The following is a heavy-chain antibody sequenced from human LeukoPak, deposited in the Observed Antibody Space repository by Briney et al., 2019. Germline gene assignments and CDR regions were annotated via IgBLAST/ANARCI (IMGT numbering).Heavy chain of an antibody. D-gene: IGHD1-26*01. CDR1: GFTFSSYG. CDR3: ARVVGATKYGVDY. V-gene: IGHV3-30*03. CDR2: ISYDGSNK. J-gene: IGHJ4*02. Sequence: GGSLTLSCAASGFTFSSYGMHWVRQAPGKGLEWVAVISYDGSNKYYADSVKGRFTISRDNSKNTLYLQMNSLRAEDTAVYYCARVVGATKYGVDYWGQGTLVTVSS.